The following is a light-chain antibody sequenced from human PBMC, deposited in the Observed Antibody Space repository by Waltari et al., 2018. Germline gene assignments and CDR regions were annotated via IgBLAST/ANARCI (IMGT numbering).Light chain of an antibody. J-gene: IGKJ1*01. CDR1: QSVSIF. CDR3: QQYNLYSET. CDR2: KAS. Sequence: IQMTQSPSTLSASVGDRVTITCRASQSVSIFFSWYQQKPGRAPKLLLSKASTLQSGVPSRFSGSGSGTEITLTISNLQPDDFATYYCQQYNLYSETFGQGTKVEIK. V-gene: IGKV1-5*03.